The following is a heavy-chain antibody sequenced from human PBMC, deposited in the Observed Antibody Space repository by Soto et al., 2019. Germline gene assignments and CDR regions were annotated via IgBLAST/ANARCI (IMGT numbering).Heavy chain of an antibody. Sequence: SETLSLNCSIIGASINRSSYYRGWIRKPPGKGLEWIGSIYYSGSTYYNPSLKSRVTISVDTSKNQFSLKLSSVTAADTAVYYCACIFSGGYGYGFYYYGMDVWGQGTTVT. CDR3: ACIFSGGYGYGFYYYGMDV. V-gene: IGHV4-39*01. D-gene: IGHD5-18*01. J-gene: IGHJ6*02. CDR1: GASINRSSYY. CDR2: IYYSGST.